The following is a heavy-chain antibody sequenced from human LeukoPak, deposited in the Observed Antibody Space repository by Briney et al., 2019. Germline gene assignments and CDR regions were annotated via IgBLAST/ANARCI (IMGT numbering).Heavy chain of an antibody. Sequence: SETLSLTCTVSGGSISSYYWSWIRQPPGKGLEWIGYIYNSGSTYYNASLESRVTISVDTSKNQFSLKLSSVIAADTAVYYCARAYSSSWYFNWFDPWGQGTLVTVSS. J-gene: IGHJ5*02. V-gene: IGHV4-59*04. CDR2: IYNSGST. CDR1: GGSISSYY. D-gene: IGHD6-13*01. CDR3: ARAYSSSWYFNWFDP.